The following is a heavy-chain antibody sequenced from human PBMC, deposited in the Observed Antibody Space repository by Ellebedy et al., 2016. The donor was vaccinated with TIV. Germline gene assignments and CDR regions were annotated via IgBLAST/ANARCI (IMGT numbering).Heavy chain of an antibody. Sequence: GESLKISXAASGFTFSGSAMHWVRQASGKGLEWVGRIRSKANSYATAYAASVKGRFTISRDDSKNTAYLQMSSLKTEDTAVYYCTRGVEYDILTGYYYYGMDVWGQGTTATVSS. CDR3: TRGVEYDILTGYYYYGMDV. J-gene: IGHJ6*02. CDR1: GFTFSGSA. CDR2: IRSKANSYAT. V-gene: IGHV3-73*01. D-gene: IGHD3-9*01.